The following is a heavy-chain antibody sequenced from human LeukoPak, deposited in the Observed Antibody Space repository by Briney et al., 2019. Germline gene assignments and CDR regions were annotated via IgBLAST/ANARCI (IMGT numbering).Heavy chain of an antibody. CDR1: GDFITNRY. Sequence: SETLSLTCSVSGDFITNRYWSWVRQSAGKGLEWIGRISARGNTNYNPSLKSRVTMSVDTSNKHFSLDVTSVTAEDTAVYYCERNWDYLGQGNLVTVFS. CDR2: ISARGNT. J-gene: IGHJ4*02. V-gene: IGHV4-4*07. CDR3: ERNWDY. D-gene: IGHD1-1*01.